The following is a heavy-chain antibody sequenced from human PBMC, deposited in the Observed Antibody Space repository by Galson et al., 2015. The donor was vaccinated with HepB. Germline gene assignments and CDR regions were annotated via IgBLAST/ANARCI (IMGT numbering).Heavy chain of an antibody. CDR3: AREQLLEYYYYGMDV. D-gene: IGHD2-2*01. V-gene: IGHV3-7*03. CDR2: IKQDGSAK. CDR1: GFTFSSYW. Sequence: SLRLSCAASGFTFSSYWMSWVRQAPGKGLEWVANIKQDGSAKYYVDSVKGRFTISRDNAKNSLYLQMNSLRAEDTAVYYCAREQLLEYYYYGMDVWCQGTTVTVSS. J-gene: IGHJ6*02.